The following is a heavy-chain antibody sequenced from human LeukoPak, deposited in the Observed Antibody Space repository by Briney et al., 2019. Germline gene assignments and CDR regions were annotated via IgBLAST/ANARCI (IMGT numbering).Heavy chain of an antibody. CDR1: GFTFGDYA. D-gene: IGHD1-26*01. CDR3: AKDLVSGSYTYYFDY. J-gene: IGHJ4*02. CDR2: ISGSGGST. Sequence: GGSLRLSCTASGFTFGDYAMSWVRQAPGKGLEWVSAISGSGGSTYYADSVKGRFTISRDNSKNTLYLQMNSLRAEDTAVYYCAKDLVSGSYTYYFDYWGQGTLVTVSS. V-gene: IGHV3-23*01.